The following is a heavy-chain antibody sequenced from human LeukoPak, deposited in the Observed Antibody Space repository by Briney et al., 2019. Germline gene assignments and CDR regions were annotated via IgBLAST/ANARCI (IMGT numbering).Heavy chain of an antibody. D-gene: IGHD6-13*01. CDR2: VGIDEKTI. Sequence: GGSLRLSCVASGFTFTGHSMHWVCQAPGKGLEWVTVVGIDEKTIFYADSLKGRFIVSRDNSKNTVYLQMNSLRAEDTAVYYCASGRTAGYYWGQGTLVTVSS. CDR3: ASGRTAGYY. J-gene: IGHJ4*02. V-gene: IGHV3-30*04. CDR1: GFTFTGHS.